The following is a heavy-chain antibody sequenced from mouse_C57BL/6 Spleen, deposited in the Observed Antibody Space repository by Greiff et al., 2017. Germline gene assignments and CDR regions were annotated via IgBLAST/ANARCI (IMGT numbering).Heavy chain of an antibody. J-gene: IGHJ4*01. Sequence: EVKLQESGPGLVKPSQSLSLTCSVTGYSITSGYYWNWLRQFPGNKLEWMGYISYDGSNNYNPSLKNRISITRDTSKNQFFLKLNSLTTEDTATYYCARYDYGYAMDYWGQGTSVTVSS. CDR3: ARYDYGYAMDY. CDR1: GYSITSGYY. D-gene: IGHD2-4*01. V-gene: IGHV3-6*01. CDR2: ISYDGSN.